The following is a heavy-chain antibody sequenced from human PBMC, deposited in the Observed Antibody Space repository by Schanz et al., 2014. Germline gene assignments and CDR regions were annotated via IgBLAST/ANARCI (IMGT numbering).Heavy chain of an antibody. V-gene: IGHV3-11*01. CDR1: GFSFSSYW. Sequence: VQLVESGGGLVQPGGSLRLSCAASGFSFSSYWMSWVRQAPGKGLEWVSYISSVGISKYYADPVKGRFTISRDSAKNSLYLQMNSLRAEDTAVYYCARQRSYFYAMDVWGQGTTVTVSS. CDR2: ISSVGISK. J-gene: IGHJ6*02. CDR3: ARQRSYFYAMDV.